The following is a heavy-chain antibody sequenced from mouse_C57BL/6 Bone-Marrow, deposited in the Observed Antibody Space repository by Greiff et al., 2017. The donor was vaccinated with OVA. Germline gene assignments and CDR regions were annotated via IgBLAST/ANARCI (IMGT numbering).Heavy chain of an antibody. CDR2: ILPGSGST. CDR1: GYTFTGYW. Sequence: QVQLQQSGAELMKPGASVKLSCKATGYTFTGYWIEWVKQRPGHGLEWIGEILPGSGSTNYNEKFKGKATFTADTSSNTAYMQLSSLTTEDSAIYYCERRGIYYYGSSLYYCDYWGQGTTLTVSS. J-gene: IGHJ2*01. V-gene: IGHV1-9*01. D-gene: IGHD1-1*01. CDR3: ERRGIYYYGSSLYYCDY.